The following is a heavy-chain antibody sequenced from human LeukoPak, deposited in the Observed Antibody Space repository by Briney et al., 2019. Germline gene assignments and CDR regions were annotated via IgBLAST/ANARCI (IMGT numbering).Heavy chain of an antibody. Sequence: GASVKVSCKASGYTFTSYGISWVRQAPGQGLEWMGWISAYNGNTNYAQKLQGRVTMTTDTSTSTAYMELRSLRSDDTAVYYCARPTKWDSSGYLAFFDYWGQGTLVTVSS. V-gene: IGHV1-18*01. CDR3: ARPTKWDSSGYLAFFDY. D-gene: IGHD3-22*01. CDR2: ISAYNGNT. CDR1: GYTFTSYG. J-gene: IGHJ4*02.